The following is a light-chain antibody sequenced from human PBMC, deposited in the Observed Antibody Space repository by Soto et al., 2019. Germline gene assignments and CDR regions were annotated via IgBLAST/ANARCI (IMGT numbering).Light chain of an antibody. J-gene: IGLJ2*01. CDR1: SSDVGGYNY. CDR3: NSSRSGSTRV. V-gene: IGLV2-14*03. CDR2: DVT. Sequence: QSALTQPASVSGSPGQSITISCTGTSSDVGGYNYVAWYQQHPGKAPKLMIYDVTNRPSGVSNRFSGSKSGNTASLTISGRQAEDEADYYCNSSRSGSTRVFGGGTKVTVL.